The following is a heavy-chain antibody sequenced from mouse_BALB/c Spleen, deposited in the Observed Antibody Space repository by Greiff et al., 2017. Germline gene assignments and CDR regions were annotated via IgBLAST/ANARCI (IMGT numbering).Heavy chain of an antibody. V-gene: IGHV1S137*01. CDR2: ISTYYGDA. J-gene: IGHJ1*01. Sequence: QVQLKESGAELVRPGVSVKISCKGSGYTFTDYAMHWVKQSHAKSLEWIGVISTYYGDASYNQKFKGKATMTVDKSSSTAYMELARLTSEDSAIYYCARPYYRYFDVWGAGTTVTVSS. CDR3: ARPYYRYFDV. D-gene: IGHD2-12*01. CDR1: GYTFTDYA.